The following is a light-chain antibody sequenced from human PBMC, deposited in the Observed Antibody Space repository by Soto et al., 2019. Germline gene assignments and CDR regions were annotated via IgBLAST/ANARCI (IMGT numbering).Light chain of an antibody. Sequence: EMVMTQSPATLSVSPGERATLSCRASQSVSSNLAWYQQKPGQAPRLLIYGASTRATGIPARFSGSGSGTEFTLTISGLQSEDFEVYYCQQYNNWPPYTFGQGTKLEIK. CDR2: GAS. CDR1: QSVSSN. CDR3: QQYNNWPPYT. V-gene: IGKV3-15*01. J-gene: IGKJ2*01.